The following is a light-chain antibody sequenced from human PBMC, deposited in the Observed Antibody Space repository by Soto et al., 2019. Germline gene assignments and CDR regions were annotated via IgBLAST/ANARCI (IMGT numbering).Light chain of an antibody. CDR3: QQYGSSWT. J-gene: IGKJ1*01. Sequence: EIVLTQSPGTLSLSPGERATLSCRASQSVSNNYLAWYQQKPGQAPRLLIYGASSRATGVPARFSGSGSGTDFTLTISRLDPEDFAVYYCQQYGSSWTFGQGTKVDIK. V-gene: IGKV3-20*01. CDR2: GAS. CDR1: QSVSNNY.